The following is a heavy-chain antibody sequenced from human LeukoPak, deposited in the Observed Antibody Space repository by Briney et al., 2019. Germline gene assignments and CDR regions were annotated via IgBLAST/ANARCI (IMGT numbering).Heavy chain of an antibody. J-gene: IGHJ4*02. V-gene: IGHV3-48*04. D-gene: IGHD3-10*01. CDR3: ASGSLLWFAVY. CDR2: ISSGGDTI. CDR1: GFTFSNYR. Sequence: GGSLRLSCAASGFTFSNYRMNWVRQAPGKGLEWISYISSGGDTIYYADSVKGRFTISRDNAKNSLHLQMNSLRAEDTAVYYCASGSLLWFAVYWGQGTLVTVSS.